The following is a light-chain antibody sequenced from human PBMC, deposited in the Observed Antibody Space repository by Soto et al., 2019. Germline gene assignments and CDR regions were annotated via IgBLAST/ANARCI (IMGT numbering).Light chain of an antibody. J-gene: IGKJ4*01. CDR2: VAS. Sequence: DIQMTQSPSSLSASVGDRVTITCRASQNIGRFLNWHQQKPGKATNVLINVASTLRSGVPSRFSGSGSGTEFTLTINSLQPEDFATYFCQQSFTTPLTCGGGTKVEIK. CDR3: QQSFTTPLT. CDR1: QNIGRF. V-gene: IGKV1-39*01.